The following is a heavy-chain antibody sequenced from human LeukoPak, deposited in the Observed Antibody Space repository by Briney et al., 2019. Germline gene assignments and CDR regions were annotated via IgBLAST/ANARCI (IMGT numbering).Heavy chain of an antibody. CDR2: IYYSGST. J-gene: IGHJ4*02. D-gene: IGHD3-22*01. V-gene: IGHV4-30-4*01. CDR1: GGSISSGDYY. Sequence: SETLSLTCTVSGGSISSGDYYWSWIRQPPGKGLEWTGYIYYSGSTYYNPSPKSRVTISVDTSKNQFSLKLSSVTAADTAVYYCAREGSSGSHGYWGQGTLVTVSS. CDR3: AREGSSGSHGY.